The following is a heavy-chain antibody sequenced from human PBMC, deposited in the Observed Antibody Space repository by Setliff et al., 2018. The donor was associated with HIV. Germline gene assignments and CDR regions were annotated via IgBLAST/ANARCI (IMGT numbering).Heavy chain of an antibody. CDR2: IYYSGST. CDR1: GGSIRGHY. Sequence: SETLSLTCTVSGGSIRGHYWSWIRQPPGKGLEWIGTIYYSGSTYYKPSLKSRGTISADTSKNQFYLKLNSVTAADSAVYYCTLTSRLDGYFDPWGQGTLVTVSS. J-gene: IGHJ5*02. CDR3: TLTSRLDGYFDP. D-gene: IGHD5-12*01. V-gene: IGHV4-59*11.